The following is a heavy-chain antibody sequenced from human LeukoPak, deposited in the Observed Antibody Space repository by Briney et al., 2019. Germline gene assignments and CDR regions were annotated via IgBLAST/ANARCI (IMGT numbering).Heavy chain of an antibody. CDR2: IYWDDDK. CDR3: AQGGGTPDY. V-gene: IGHV2-5*02. Sequence: SGPTLVKPTQTLTLTCTFSGVSFSTSGVGVGWIRQPPGKALEWLALIYWDDDKPYSPSLKSRLTITKDTSKNQVVLTMTNMDPVDTATYYCAQGGGTPDYWGQGTLVTVSS. J-gene: IGHJ4*02. D-gene: IGHD1/OR15-1a*01. CDR1: GVSFSTSGVG.